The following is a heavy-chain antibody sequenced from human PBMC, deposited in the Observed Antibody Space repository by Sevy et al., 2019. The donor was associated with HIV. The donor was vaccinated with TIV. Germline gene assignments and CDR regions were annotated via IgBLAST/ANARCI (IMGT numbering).Heavy chain of an antibody. CDR3: ARDSGDYPYYFDH. J-gene: IGHJ4*02. D-gene: IGHD4-17*01. V-gene: IGHV4-30-2*01. CDR2: IYHTGNT. Sequence: SETLSLTCAVSGGSISSGLYSWDWIRQPPGRGLEWIGYIYHTGNTYYNPSLKTRVTISVDRSKNQFSLRLTSVTAADTAVYYCARDSGDYPYYFDHWGQGTLVTVSS. CDR1: GGSISSGLYS.